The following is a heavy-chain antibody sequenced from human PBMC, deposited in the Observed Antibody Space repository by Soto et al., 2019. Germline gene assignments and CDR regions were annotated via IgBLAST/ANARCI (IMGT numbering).Heavy chain of an antibody. CDR1: GGSISSYY. CDR3: ARDRCDSSGWYCGGASTKYNWFDP. V-gene: IGHV4-4*07. Sequence: SETLSLTCTVSGGSISSYYWSWIRQPAGKGLEWIGRIYTSGSTNYNPSLKSRVTMSVDTSKNQFSLKLSSVTAADTAVYYCARDRCDSSGWYCGGASTKYNWFDPWGQGTLVTVSS. CDR2: IYTSGST. D-gene: IGHD6-19*01. J-gene: IGHJ5*02.